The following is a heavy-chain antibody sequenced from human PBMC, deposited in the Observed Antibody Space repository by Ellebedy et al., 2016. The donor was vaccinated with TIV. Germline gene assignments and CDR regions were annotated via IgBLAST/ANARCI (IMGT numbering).Heavy chain of an antibody. CDR2: NNAGNGNT. CDR3: ARDACRTFSGGRCYSHYYGMDV. CDR1: GYTFISYT. D-gene: IGHD2-15*01. V-gene: IGHV1-3*01. J-gene: IGHJ6*02. Sequence: AASVKVSCKASGYTFISYTMHWVRQAPGQRLEWMGWNNAGNGNTKYSQKFQGRVTITRDTSASTAYMELSSLRSEDTAVYYCARDACRTFSGGRCYSHYYGMDVWGQGTTVTVSS.